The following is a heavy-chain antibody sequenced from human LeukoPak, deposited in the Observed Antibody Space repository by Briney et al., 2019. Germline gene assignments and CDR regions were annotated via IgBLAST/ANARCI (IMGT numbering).Heavy chain of an antibody. CDR2: ISAYNGNT. V-gene: IGHV1-18*01. CDR3: ARGVGYCSSTSCEYYYGMDV. Sequence: ASVKVSCKASGYTFTSYGISWVRQAPGQGLEWMGWISAYNGNTNYAQKLQGRVTMTTDTSTSTAYMELGSLRSDDTAVYYCARGVGYCSSTSCEYYYGMDVWGQGTTVTVSS. D-gene: IGHD2-2*03. CDR1: GYTFTSYG. J-gene: IGHJ6*02.